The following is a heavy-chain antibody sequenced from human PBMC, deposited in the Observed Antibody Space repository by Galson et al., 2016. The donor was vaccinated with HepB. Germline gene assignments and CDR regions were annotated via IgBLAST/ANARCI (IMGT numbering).Heavy chain of an antibody. J-gene: IGHJ4*01. Sequence: SVKVSCKASGYTFTSYAITWVRQAPGQGLEWMGWVSPYNGDTYYAQKLQGRVTITTDTSTSTAYMELRSLTSDDTAFYYCARVLPSVFGDHNVFWGQGTLVTVSS. V-gene: IGHV1-18*04. CDR3: ARVLPSVFGDHNVF. CDR2: VSPYNGDT. CDR1: GYTFTSYA. D-gene: IGHD4-17*01.